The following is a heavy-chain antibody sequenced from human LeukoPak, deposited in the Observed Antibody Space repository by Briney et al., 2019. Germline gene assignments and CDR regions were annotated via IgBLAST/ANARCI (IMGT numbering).Heavy chain of an antibody. Sequence: GGSLRLSCAASGFTFNSDWMDWVRQAPGKGLVWVSRINTDGSTTDYADSVKGRFTISRDNAKNTVYLEMNVLRAEDTAVYYCARATVQASIWGVWDQGTTVTVSS. CDR1: GFTFNSDW. CDR2: INTDGSTT. CDR3: ARATVQASIWGV. D-gene: IGHD6-6*01. V-gene: IGHV3-74*01. J-gene: IGHJ6*02.